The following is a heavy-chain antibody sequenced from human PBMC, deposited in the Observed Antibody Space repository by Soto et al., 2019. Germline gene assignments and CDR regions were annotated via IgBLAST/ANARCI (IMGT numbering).Heavy chain of an antibody. CDR2: IIPIFGTA. CDR3: ARDGGVYDYSPFDY. J-gene: IGHJ4*02. Sequence: QVQLVQSGAEVKKPGSSVKVSCKASGGTFSNYAISWVRQAPGQGLEWMGGIIPIFGTADYAQKFQGRGTITADESTSTAYMELSSLRSEDTAVYYCARDGGVYDYSPFDYWGQGTLVTVSS. V-gene: IGHV1-69*12. CDR1: GGTFSNYA. D-gene: IGHD4-4*01.